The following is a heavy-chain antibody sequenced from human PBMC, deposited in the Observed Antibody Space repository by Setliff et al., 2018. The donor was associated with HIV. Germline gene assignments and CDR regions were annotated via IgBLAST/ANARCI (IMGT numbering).Heavy chain of an antibody. CDR3: ARGRQQLVHGAFDI. D-gene: IGHD6-13*01. J-gene: IGHJ3*02. CDR2: IIPIFGTA. Sequence: SVKVSCKVSGGTFSSYAISWVRQAPRQGLEWMGGIIPIFGTANYAQKFQGRVTITTDESTSTAYMELSSLRSEDTAVYYCARGRQQLVHGAFDIWGQGTMVTVSS. CDR1: GGTFSSYA. V-gene: IGHV1-69*05.